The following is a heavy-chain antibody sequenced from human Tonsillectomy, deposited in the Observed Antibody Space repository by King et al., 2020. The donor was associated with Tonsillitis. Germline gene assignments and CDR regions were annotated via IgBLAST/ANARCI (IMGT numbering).Heavy chain of an antibody. J-gene: IGHJ6*02. CDR2: IRSKAYGGTT. CDR3: TSLYYYGSGSLYYYGMDV. D-gene: IGHD3-10*01. V-gene: IGHV3-49*04. CDR1: GFTFGDYA. Sequence: VQLVESGGGLVQPGRSLRLSCTASGFTFGDYAMSWVRQAPGKGLEWVGFIRSKAYGGTTEYAASMKGRFTISRDDSKSIAYLQMNSLKTEDTAVYYCTSLYYYGSGSLYYYGMDVWGQGTTVTVSS.